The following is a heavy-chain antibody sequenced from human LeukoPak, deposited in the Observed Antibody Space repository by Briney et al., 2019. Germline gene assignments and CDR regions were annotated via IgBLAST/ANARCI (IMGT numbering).Heavy chain of an antibody. V-gene: IGHV3-48*03. CDR2: ISSSGSTI. CDR1: GLTFSGYE. Sequence: GGSLRLSCAAPGLTFSGYEMNWVRQAPGKGLEWVSYISSSGSTIYYADSVKGRFTISRDNAKNTLYLQVNSLRADDTAVYYCARHLGTSSDHWGQGTLVTVSS. J-gene: IGHJ4*02. D-gene: IGHD7-27*01. CDR3: ARHLGTSSDH.